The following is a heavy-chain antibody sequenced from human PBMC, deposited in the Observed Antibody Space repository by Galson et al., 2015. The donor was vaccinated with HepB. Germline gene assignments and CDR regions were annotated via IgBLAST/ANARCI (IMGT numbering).Heavy chain of an antibody. CDR2: IKSKTDGGTT. D-gene: IGHD2-15*01. CDR3: TAIPYCSGGSCYGRYYYYYMDV. J-gene: IGHJ6*03. CDR1: GFTFSNAW. Sequence: SLRLSCAASGFTFSNAWMSWVRQAPGKGLEWVGRIKSKTDGGTTDYAAPVRGRFTISRDDSKNTLYLQMNSLKTEDTAVYYCTAIPYCSGGSCYGRYYYYYMDVWGKGTTVTVSS. V-gene: IGHV3-15*01.